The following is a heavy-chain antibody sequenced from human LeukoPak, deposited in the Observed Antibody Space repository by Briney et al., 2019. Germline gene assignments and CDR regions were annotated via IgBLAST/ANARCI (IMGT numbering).Heavy chain of an antibody. J-gene: IGHJ4*02. CDR2: ISWNSGSI. D-gene: IGHD6-19*01. CDR3: AKDYSSGWYNDYFDY. Sequence: GRSLRLSCAASGFTFDDYAMHWVRQAPGKGLGWVSGISWNSGSIGYADSVKGRFTISRDNAKNSLYLQMNSLRAEDTALYYCAKDYSSGWYNDYFDYWGQGTLVTVSS. V-gene: IGHV3-9*01. CDR1: GFTFDDYA.